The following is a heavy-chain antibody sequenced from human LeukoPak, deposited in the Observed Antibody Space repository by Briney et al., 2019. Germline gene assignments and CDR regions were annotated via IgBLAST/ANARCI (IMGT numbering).Heavy chain of an antibody. D-gene: IGHD6-25*01. Sequence: GGSLRLSCAASGFTFSTYGMHWVRQAPGKGLEWVSFIRYVGINKYYADSVKGRFTISRDNSKNTLYLQMNSLGAEDTAVYYCAKDRGTSLCDAFDIWGQGTMVTVSS. CDR2: IRYVGINK. CDR3: AKDRGTSLCDAFDI. J-gene: IGHJ3*02. CDR1: GFTFSTYG. V-gene: IGHV3-30*02.